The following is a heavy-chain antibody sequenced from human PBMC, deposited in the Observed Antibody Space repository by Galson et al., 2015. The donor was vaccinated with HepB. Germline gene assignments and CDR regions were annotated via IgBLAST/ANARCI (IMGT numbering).Heavy chain of an antibody. CDR1: GFTFSSYS. CDR2: ISSSSSTI. Sequence: SLRLSCAASGFTFSSYSMNWVRQAPGKGLEWVSYISSSSSTIYYADSVKGRFTISRDNAKNSLYLQMNSLRDEDTAVYYCARDHVGYCSSTSCYTPPYYYGMDVWGQGTTVTVSS. J-gene: IGHJ6*02. D-gene: IGHD2-2*02. V-gene: IGHV3-48*02. CDR3: ARDHVGYCSSTSCYTPPYYYGMDV.